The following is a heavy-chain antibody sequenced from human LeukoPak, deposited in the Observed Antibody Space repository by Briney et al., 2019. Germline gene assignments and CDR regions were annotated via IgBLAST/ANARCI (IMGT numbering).Heavy chain of an antibody. Sequence: GGSLRLSCAASGFTFSSYGMHWVRQAPGKGLEWVAFIRYDGSNKYYEDSVKGRFTISRDNSKNTLYLQMNSLRAEDTAVYYCAKDHLYYYGSGSTLDYWGQGALVTVSS. V-gene: IGHV3-30*02. CDR2: IRYDGSNK. CDR3: AKDHLYYYGSGSTLDY. D-gene: IGHD3-10*01. J-gene: IGHJ4*02. CDR1: GFTFSSYG.